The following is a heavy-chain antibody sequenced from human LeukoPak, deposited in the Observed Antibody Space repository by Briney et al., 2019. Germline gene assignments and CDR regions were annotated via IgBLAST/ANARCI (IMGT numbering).Heavy chain of an antibody. V-gene: IGHV4-39*01. Sequence: SETLSLTCTVSGGSISSSSHYWGWIRQPPGKGLEWIGSIDNTGNTYYNPSLKSRLTISVDTSKNQFPLNLSSVTAGDTAVYYCARRTPPYFYGMDVWGQGTTVTVSS. CDR2: IDNTGNT. CDR1: GGSISSSSHY. J-gene: IGHJ6*02. D-gene: IGHD2-15*01. CDR3: ARRTPPYFYGMDV.